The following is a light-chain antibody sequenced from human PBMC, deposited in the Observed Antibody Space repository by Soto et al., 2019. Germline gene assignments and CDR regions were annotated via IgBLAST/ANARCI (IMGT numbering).Light chain of an antibody. CDR1: SSDVGDYKY. V-gene: IGLV2-14*01. CDR3: SSYTSSSTVV. J-gene: IGLJ2*01. Sequence: QSALTQPASVSGSPGQTITISCTGNSSDVGDYKYVSWYQQHPGQAPKLMIYEVRNRPSGVSNRFSGSKYGNTASLTISGLEAEDEADYYCSSYTSSSTVVFGGGTKVTVL. CDR2: EVR.